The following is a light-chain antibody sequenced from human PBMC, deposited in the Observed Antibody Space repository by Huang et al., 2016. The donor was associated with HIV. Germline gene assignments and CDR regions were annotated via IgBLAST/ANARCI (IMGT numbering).Light chain of an antibody. CDR1: QSLLHSDGHTY. CDR2: KVS. Sequence: DVVMTHSPLSLSVTLGQPASISCKSRQSLLHSDGHTYLNWFHQRPGQSPRLLIYKVSKGESGGPDRISGIGSGTDFTLEISRVEPDDVGVYYCMQGTHLFTFGPGTTVDIK. J-gene: IGKJ3*01. CDR3: MQGTHLFT. V-gene: IGKV2-30*02.